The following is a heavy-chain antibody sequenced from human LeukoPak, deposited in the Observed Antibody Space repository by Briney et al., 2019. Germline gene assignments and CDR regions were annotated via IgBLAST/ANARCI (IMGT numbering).Heavy chain of an antibody. CDR2: LSGSDGST. CDR1: GFPFSSYA. V-gene: IGHV3-23*01. CDR3: AASYYGSGIYYYGMDV. J-gene: IGHJ6*02. D-gene: IGHD3-10*01. Sequence: GGSLRLSCAASGFPFSSYAMNWVRQAPGKGLEWVSALSGSDGSTYYADSVKGRFSISRDNSKNTLYLQMNSLRAEDTAIYYCAASYYGSGIYYYGMDVWGQGTTVTVSS.